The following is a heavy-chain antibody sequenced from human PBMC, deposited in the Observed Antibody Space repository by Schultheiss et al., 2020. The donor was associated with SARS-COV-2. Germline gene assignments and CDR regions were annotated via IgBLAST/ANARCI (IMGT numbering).Heavy chain of an antibody. V-gene: IGHV3-21*01. D-gene: IGHD6-19*01. CDR3: AREILYSSGWYEPLDY. CDR2: ISSSSSYI. Sequence: GGSLRLSCAASGFTVSSNYMSWVRQAPGKGLEWVSSISSSSSYIYYADSVKGRFTISRDNAKNSLYLQMNSLRAEDTAVYYCAREILYSSGWYEPLDYWGQGTLVTVSS. CDR1: GFTVSSNY. J-gene: IGHJ4*02.